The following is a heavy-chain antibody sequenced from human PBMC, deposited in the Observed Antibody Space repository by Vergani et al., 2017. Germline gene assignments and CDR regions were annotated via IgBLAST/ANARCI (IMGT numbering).Heavy chain of an antibody. CDR1: GGSISSYY. CDR3: ARAWSGSFGVNYFDY. Sequence: QLQLQESGPGLVKPSETLSLTCTVSGGSISSYYWSWIRQPPGKGLEWIGYIYYSGSPNYNPSLQRRVTISVDTSKNQFSLKLSSVTAADTAVYYCARAWSGSFGVNYFDYWGQGTLVTVSS. CDR2: IYYSGSP. V-gene: IGHV4-59*01. D-gene: IGHD1-26*01. J-gene: IGHJ4*02.